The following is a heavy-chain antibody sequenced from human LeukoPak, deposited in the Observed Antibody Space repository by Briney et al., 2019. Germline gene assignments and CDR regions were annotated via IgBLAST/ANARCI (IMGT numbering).Heavy chain of an antibody. CDR1: GGTFSSYA. J-gene: IGHJ4*02. CDR2: IIPIFGTA. CDR3: ASGSAHPSVYGDEGY. V-gene: IGHV1-69*05. D-gene: IGHD4-17*01. Sequence: ASVKVSCKASGGTFSSYAISWVRQAPGQGLEWMGGIIPIFGTANYAQKFQGRVTITTDESTSTAYMELSSLRSEDTAVYYCASGSAHPSVYGDEGYWGQGTLVTVSS.